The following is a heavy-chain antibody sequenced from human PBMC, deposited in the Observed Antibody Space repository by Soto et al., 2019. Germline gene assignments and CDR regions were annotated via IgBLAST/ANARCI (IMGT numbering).Heavy chain of an antibody. CDR3: ARGPQYCSGGSCYIYAFDI. CDR1: GDRFSSNSAA. Sequence: SQTLSLPCAISGDRFSSNSAAWNWIRQSPSRGLEWLGGTYYRSKWYYDYAVSVKSRITINPDTSKNQFSLQLNSVTPEDTAVYYCARGPQYCSGGSCYIYAFDIWGQGTMVTVSS. D-gene: IGHD2-15*01. J-gene: IGHJ3*02. CDR2: TYYRSKWYY. V-gene: IGHV6-1*01.